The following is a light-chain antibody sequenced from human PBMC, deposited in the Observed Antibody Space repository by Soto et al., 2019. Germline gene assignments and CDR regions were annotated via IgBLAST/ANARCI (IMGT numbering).Light chain of an antibody. CDR1: ENVLYSSNNKNF. Sequence: DIVMTQSPDSLAVSLGERATINCKSSENVLYSSNNKNFLAWYQQKHGQPPRLLIYWASTRESGVPDRFSGSGSETDFTLTISILQAEDVAVYFCQQYYSTPVTFGQGTRLEIK. V-gene: IGKV4-1*01. CDR2: WAS. CDR3: QQYYSTPVT. J-gene: IGKJ5*01.